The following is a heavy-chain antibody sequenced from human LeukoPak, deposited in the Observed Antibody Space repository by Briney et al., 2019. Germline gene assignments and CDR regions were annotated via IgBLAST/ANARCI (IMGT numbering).Heavy chain of an antibody. D-gene: IGHD3/OR15-3a*01. Sequence: SETLSLTCAVYGGSFSGYYWSWIRQPPRKGLEWIGEINHSGNTNYNPSLKSRVTISVDTSKNQFSLKLSSVTAADTAVYYCATLGGLNKNYYYYYMDVWGKGTTVTVSS. CDR1: GGSFSGYY. CDR2: INHSGNT. J-gene: IGHJ6*03. CDR3: ATLGGLNKNYYYYYMDV. V-gene: IGHV4-34*01.